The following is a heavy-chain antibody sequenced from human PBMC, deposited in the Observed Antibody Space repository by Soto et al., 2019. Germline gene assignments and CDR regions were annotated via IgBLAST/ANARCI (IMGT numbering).Heavy chain of an antibody. CDR2: IYYSGST. Sequence: SSETLSLTCAVSGGSISSGGYSWSWIRQPPGKGLEWIGYIYYSGSTYYNPSLKSRVTISVDTSKDQFSLKLSSVTAADTAVYYCARRSGGTLDYWGQGTLVTVSS. D-gene: IGHD2-15*01. CDR1: GGSISSGGYS. CDR3: ARRSGGTLDY. J-gene: IGHJ4*02. V-gene: IGHV4-30-2*05.